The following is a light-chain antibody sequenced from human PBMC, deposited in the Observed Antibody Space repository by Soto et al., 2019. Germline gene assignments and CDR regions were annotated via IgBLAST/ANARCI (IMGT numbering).Light chain of an antibody. CDR1: QSVSSN. CDR3: HQYNNWWT. Sequence: EIVMTQSPATLSVSPGERATLSCRASQSVSSNLAWYQQKPGQAPRLLISAASTRATGIPARFSGSGSGTXFTXXISSLQSEDFAVYXCHQYNNWWTFGQGTKVEIK. J-gene: IGKJ1*01. V-gene: IGKV3-15*01. CDR2: AAS.